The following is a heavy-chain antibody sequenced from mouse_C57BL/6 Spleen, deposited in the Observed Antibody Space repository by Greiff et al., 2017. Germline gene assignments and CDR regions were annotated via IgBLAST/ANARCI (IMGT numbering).Heavy chain of an antibody. CDR2: IHPNSGST. Sequence: QVQLQQPGAELVKPGASVKLSCKASGYTFTSYWMHWVKQRPGQGLEWIGMIHPNSGSTNYNEKFKSKATLTVDKSSSTAYMQLSSLTSEDSAVYYCARVREYYGRSYAMEYWGKGASVT. D-gene: IGHD1-1*01. V-gene: IGHV1-64*01. CDR1: GYTFTSYW. CDR3: ARVREYYGRSYAMEY. J-gene: IGHJ4*01.